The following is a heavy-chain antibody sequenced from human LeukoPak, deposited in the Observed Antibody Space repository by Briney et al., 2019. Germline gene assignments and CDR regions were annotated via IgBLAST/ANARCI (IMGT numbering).Heavy chain of an antibody. Sequence: GASVKVSCKASGYTFSSYDINWVRQATGQGLEWMGWMNPNSGNTGYAQKFQGRLNMTRNTSIDTACMELSSLRSDDTAVYYCARRVGSSWPVQHWGQGTLVTVSS. J-gene: IGHJ1*01. CDR1: GYTFSSYD. V-gene: IGHV1-8*01. CDR2: MNPNSGNT. D-gene: IGHD2-2*01. CDR3: ARRVGSSWPVQH.